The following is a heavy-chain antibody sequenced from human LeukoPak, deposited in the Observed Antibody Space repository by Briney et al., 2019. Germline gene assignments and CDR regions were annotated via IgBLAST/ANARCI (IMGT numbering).Heavy chain of an antibody. J-gene: IGHJ4*02. V-gene: IGHV3-23*01. CDR3: AKRVPYSSSSVYFDP. CDR2: ISDDGRNT. D-gene: IGHD6-6*01. Sequence: PGGSLRLSCVASGFTFSGYGMNWVRQAPGKGLQWVSSISDDGRNTYYGGSVKGRFTISRDNSNNILYLQMNSLRVEDTAVYYCAKRVPYSSSSVYFDPWGQGTLVSVSS. CDR1: GFTFSGYG.